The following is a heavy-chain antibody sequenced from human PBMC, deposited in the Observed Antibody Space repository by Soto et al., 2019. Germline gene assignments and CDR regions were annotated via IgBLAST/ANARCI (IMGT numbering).Heavy chain of an antibody. CDR1: GYSFTNYW. CDR3: ARHAGITAYDYYHYYGMDV. J-gene: IGHJ6*02. D-gene: IGHD6-25*01. V-gene: IGHV5-10-1*01. CDR2: IDPTDSYI. Sequence: PGESLKISCKGSGYSFTNYWISWVRQKPGKGLEWMGRIDPTDSYIKYSPSFQGHVTISADKSISTAYLQWSSLKASDTAMYYCARHAGITAYDYYHYYGMDVWGPGTRVTVS.